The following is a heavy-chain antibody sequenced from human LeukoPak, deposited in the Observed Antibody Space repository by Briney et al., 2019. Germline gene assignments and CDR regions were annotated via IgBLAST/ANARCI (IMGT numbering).Heavy chain of an antibody. CDR2: INPSGGST. D-gene: IGHD2-2*01. Sequence: ASVKVSCKASGYTFTGYYMHWARQAPGQGLEWMGWINPSGGSTSYAQKFQGRVTMTRDTSTSTVYMELSSLRSEDTAVYYSARADSIVVVPAAIYPGYWGQGTLVTVSS. CDR1: GYTFTGYY. V-gene: IGHV1-46*01. CDR3: ARADSIVVVPAAIYPGY. J-gene: IGHJ4*02.